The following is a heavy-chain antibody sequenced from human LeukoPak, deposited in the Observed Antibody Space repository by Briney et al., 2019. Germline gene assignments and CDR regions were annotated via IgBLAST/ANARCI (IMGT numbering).Heavy chain of an antibody. D-gene: IGHD1-26*01. Sequence: SVKVSCKASGGTFSSYAISWVRQAPGQGLEWMGGIIPIFGTATYAQKFQGRVTITADESTSTAYMELSSVTAADTAVYYCARFFGGSYYRDAFDIWGQGTMVTVSS. CDR2: IIPIFGTA. J-gene: IGHJ3*02. CDR1: GGTFSSYA. V-gene: IGHV1-69*13. CDR3: ARFFGGSYYRDAFDI.